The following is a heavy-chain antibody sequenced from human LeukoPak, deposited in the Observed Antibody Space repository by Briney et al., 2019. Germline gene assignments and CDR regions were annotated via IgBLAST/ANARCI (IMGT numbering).Heavy chain of an antibody. D-gene: IGHD2-2*01. J-gene: IGHJ5*02. V-gene: IGHV4-34*01. CDR1: GGSFSDYY. CDR2: ISHSGST. CDR3: AASSTWGSGWFDP. Sequence: SETLSLTCGIYGGSFSDYYWSWIRQPPGKGLEWIGEISHSGSTKYNPSLKSRVIISVDTSKNQFSLKARSVNAADTAVYYCAASSTWGSGWFDPWGQGTPVTVSS.